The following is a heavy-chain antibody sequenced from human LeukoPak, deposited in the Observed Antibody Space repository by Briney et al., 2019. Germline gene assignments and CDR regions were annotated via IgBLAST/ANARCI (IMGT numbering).Heavy chain of an antibody. D-gene: IGHD2-2*01. CDR1: GFTFSTYT. V-gene: IGHV3-21*01. Sequence: GGSLRLSCAASGFTFSTYTMNWARQAPGKGLEWVSSISSSRTYIYYADSVKGRFTISRDNAKNSLYLQMNSLRAEDTAVYYCARDALAAGYRLEWYYFDYWGPGTLVTVSS. J-gene: IGHJ4*02. CDR2: ISSSRTYI. CDR3: ARDALAAGYRLEWYYFDY.